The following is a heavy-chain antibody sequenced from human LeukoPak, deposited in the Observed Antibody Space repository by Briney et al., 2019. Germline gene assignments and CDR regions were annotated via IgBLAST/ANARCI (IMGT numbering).Heavy chain of an antibody. J-gene: IGHJ3*02. V-gene: IGHV4-30-2*01. CDR3: ARDTVVVVPAATPAAAFDI. D-gene: IGHD2-2*01. CDR2: IYHSGST. Sequence: PSETLSLTCTVSGGSISSGGYYWSWIRQPPGKGLEWIGYIYHSGSTYYNPSLKSRVTISVDRSKNQFSLKLSSVTAADTAVYYCARDTVVVVPAATPAAAFDIWGQGTMVTVSS. CDR1: GGSISSGGYY.